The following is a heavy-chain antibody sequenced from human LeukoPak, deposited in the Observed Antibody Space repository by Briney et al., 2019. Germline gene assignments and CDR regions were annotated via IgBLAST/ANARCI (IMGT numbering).Heavy chain of an antibody. J-gene: IGHJ4*02. Sequence: PSETLSLTCTVSGGSIISSNYYWGWIRQPPGKGLEWIGSMYYSGSTHYNPSLKSRVTISVDMSKNQFSLRLSSVTAADTAVYYCARDDSFDDIAVAALIDYWGQGTLVTVSS. D-gene: IGHD6-19*01. CDR3: ARDDSFDDIAVAALIDY. CDR2: MYYSGST. V-gene: IGHV4-39*07. CDR1: GGSIISSNYY.